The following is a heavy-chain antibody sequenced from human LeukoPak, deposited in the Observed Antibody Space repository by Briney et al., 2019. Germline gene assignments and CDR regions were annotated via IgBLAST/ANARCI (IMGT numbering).Heavy chain of an antibody. CDR3: ARVGPVTGTTGYNPNYYYYGMDV. D-gene: IGHD1-7*01. CDR2: IIPIFGTA. Sequence: SVKVSCKASGGTFSSYAVSWVRQAPGQGLEWVGGIIPIFGTANYAQKFQGRVTITADESTSTAYMELSSLRSEDTAVYYCARVGPVTGTTGYNPNYYYYGMDVWGQGTTVTVSS. J-gene: IGHJ6*02. CDR1: GGTFSSYA. V-gene: IGHV1-69*13.